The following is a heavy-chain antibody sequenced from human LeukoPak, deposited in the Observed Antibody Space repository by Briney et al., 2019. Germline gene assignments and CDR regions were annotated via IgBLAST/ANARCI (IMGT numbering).Heavy chain of an antibody. V-gene: IGHV1-18*01. CDR1: GYTFTSYG. CDR3: ARASIYYYYMDV. CDR2: ISAYNGNT. D-gene: IGHD6-6*01. Sequence: ASAKVSCKASGYTFTSYGISWVRQAPGQGLEWMGWISAYNGNTNYAQKLQGRVTMTTDTSTSTAYMELRSLRSDDTAVYYCARASIYYYYMDVWGKGTTVTVSS. J-gene: IGHJ6*03.